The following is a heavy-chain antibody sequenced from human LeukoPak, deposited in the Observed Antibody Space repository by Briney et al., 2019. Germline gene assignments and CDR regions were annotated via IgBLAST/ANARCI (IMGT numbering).Heavy chain of an antibody. J-gene: IGHJ4*02. Sequence: PGGSLRLSCVASGFTVSSYYVSWVRQAPGKGLEWVSSISSSSDYIYYADSMKGRFTISRDNAKNSLYLQMNSLRAEDTAVYYCARDSPYGDYEGTFDYWGQGTLVTVSS. CDR1: GFTVSSYY. CDR3: ARDSPYGDYEGTFDY. D-gene: IGHD4-17*01. V-gene: IGHV3-21*01. CDR2: ISSSSDYI.